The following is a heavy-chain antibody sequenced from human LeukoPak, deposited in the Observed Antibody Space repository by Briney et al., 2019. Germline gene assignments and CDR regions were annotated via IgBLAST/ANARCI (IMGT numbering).Heavy chain of an antibody. D-gene: IGHD2-2*01. Sequence: GGSLRLSCAASGFTFSSYAMHWVRQAPGKGLEWVAVISYDGSNKYYADSVKGRFTISRDNSKNTLYLQMNSLRAEDTAVYYCARVWIPVVPAARISDYWGQGTLVTVSS. CDR3: ARVWIPVVPAARISDY. J-gene: IGHJ4*02. V-gene: IGHV3-30-3*01. CDR1: GFTFSSYA. CDR2: ISYDGSNK.